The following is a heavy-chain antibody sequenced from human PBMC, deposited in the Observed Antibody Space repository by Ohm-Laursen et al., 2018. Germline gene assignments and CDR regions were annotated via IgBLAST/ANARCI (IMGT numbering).Heavy chain of an antibody. D-gene: IGHD3-16*01. Sequence: SQTLSLTCIVSGGSIRSYYWSWVRQPPGKGLEWIGNIYYSGSTNYSPSLKSRVTISVDTSKNQFSLKLSSVTAADTAVYYCARGRYFDYWGQGTLVTVSS. CDR1: GGSIRSYY. V-gene: IGHV4-59*12. CDR3: ARGRYFDY. J-gene: IGHJ4*02. CDR2: IYYSGST.